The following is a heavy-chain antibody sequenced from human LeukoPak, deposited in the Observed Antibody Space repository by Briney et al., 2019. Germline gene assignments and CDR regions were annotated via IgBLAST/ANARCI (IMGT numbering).Heavy chain of an antibody. CDR2: ISGSGGST. J-gene: IGHJ5*02. CDR3: AKPYSSGWYVWFDP. CDR1: GFTFSSHW. Sequence: PGGSLRLSCAASGFTFSSHWMTWVRQAPGKGLEWVSAISGSGGSTYYADSVKGRFTISRDNSKNTLYLQMNSLRAEDTAVYYCAKPYSSGWYVWFDPWGQGTLVTVSS. D-gene: IGHD6-19*01. V-gene: IGHV3-23*01.